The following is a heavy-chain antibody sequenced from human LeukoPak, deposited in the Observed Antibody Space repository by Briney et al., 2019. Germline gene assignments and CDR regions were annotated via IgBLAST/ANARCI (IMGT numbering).Heavy chain of an antibody. V-gene: IGHV1-69*13. J-gene: IGHJ4*02. CDR1: GGTFSSYA. Sequence: SVKVSCKASGGTFSSYAISWVRRAPGQGLEWMGGIIPIFGTANYAQKFQGRVTITADESTSTAYMELSSLRPEDTAVYYCARDKVGAPGPFDYWGQGTLVTVSS. CDR2: IIPIFGTA. CDR3: ARDKVGAPGPFDY. D-gene: IGHD1-26*01.